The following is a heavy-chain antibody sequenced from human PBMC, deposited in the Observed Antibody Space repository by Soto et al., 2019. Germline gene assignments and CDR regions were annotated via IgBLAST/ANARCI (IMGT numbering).Heavy chain of an antibody. CDR1: GGSFSGYY. Sequence: SETLSLTCAVYGGSFSGYYWSWIRQPPGKGLEWIGEINHSGSTNYNPSLKSRVTISVDTSKNQFSLKLSSVTAADTAVYYCARGRYCSGGSCYSGANYYYYMDVWGKGTTVTVSS. CDR3: ARGRYCSGGSCYSGANYYYYMDV. V-gene: IGHV4-34*01. D-gene: IGHD2-15*01. CDR2: INHSGST. J-gene: IGHJ6*03.